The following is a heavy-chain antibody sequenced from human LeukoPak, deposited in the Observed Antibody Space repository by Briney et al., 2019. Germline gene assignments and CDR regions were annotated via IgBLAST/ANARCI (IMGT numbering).Heavy chain of an antibody. J-gene: IGHJ4*02. Sequence: GGSLRLSCAASEFTFDDYAMHWVRQAPGKGLEWVSLISGDGGSTYYADSVKGRFTISRDNSKNSLYLQMNSLRTEDTALYYCANGVVATDPFDYWGQGTLVTVSS. CDR3: ANGVVATDPFDY. V-gene: IGHV3-43*02. CDR1: EFTFDDYA. D-gene: IGHD5-12*01. CDR2: ISGDGGST.